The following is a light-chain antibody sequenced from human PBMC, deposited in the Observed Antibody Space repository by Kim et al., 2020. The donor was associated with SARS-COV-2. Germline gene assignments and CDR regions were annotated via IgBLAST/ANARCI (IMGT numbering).Light chain of an antibody. CDR1: KWGDKY. CDR3: QEWDSSTGG. CDR2: QDS. V-gene: IGLV3-1*01. Sequence: YELTQPPSVSVSPGQTASITCSGDKWGDKYACWYQQKPGQAHVLVIYQDSKGTSGIPERFSGSNSGNTATLTISGTQAMDEADYYCQEWDSSTGGFGGG. J-gene: IGLJ3*02.